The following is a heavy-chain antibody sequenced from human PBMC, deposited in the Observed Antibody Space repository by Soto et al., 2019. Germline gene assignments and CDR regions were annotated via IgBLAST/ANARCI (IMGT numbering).Heavy chain of an antibody. Sequence: SVKVSCKASGGTFSSYAISWVRQAPGQGLEWMGGIIPIFGTANYAQKFQGRVTITADESTSTAYMKLSSVTAADTAMYYCASQVDTAEFFDHWGQGTRVTVSS. CDR1: GGTFSSYA. V-gene: IGHV1-69*13. CDR3: ASQVDTAEFFDH. D-gene: IGHD5-18*01. CDR2: IIPIFGTA. J-gene: IGHJ4*02.